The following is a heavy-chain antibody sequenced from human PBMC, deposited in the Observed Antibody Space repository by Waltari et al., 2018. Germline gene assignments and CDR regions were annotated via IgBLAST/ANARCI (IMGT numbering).Heavy chain of an antibody. CDR3: ARARVQLERGSDWFDP. D-gene: IGHD1-1*01. J-gene: IGHJ5*02. V-gene: IGHV4-34*01. Sequence: QVQLQQWGAGLLKPSETLSLTCAVYGGSFSGYYWSWIRHPPGKGLEWIGEINHSGSTNYNPSLKSRVTISVDTSKNQFSLKLSSVTAADTAVYYCARARVQLERGSDWFDPWGQGTLVTVSS. CDR2: INHSGST. CDR1: GGSFSGYY.